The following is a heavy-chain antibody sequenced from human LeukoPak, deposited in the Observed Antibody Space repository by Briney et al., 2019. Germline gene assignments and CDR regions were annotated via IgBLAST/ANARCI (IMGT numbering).Heavy chain of an antibody. CDR2: INPNSGGT. CDR3: AREDGYGSGSHDY. D-gene: IGHD3-10*01. Sequence: GASVKVSCKASGYTFTSYAMNWVRQAPGQGLEWMGWINPNSGGTNYAQKFQGRVTMTRDTSISTAYMELSRLRSDDTAVYYCAREDGYGSGSHDYWGQGTLVTVSS. V-gene: IGHV1-2*02. CDR1: GYTFTSYA. J-gene: IGHJ4*02.